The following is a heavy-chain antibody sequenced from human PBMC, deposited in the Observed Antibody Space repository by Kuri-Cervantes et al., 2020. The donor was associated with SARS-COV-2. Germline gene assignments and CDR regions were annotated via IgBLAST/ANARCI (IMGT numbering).Heavy chain of an antibody. J-gene: IGHJ4*02. CDR3: ARPIAAAEYYFDY. CDR2: INPNSGGT. Sequence: ASVKVSCKDSGYTFTGYYMHWVRQAPGQGLEWMGWINPNSGGTNYAQKFQGRVTITRDTSISTAYMELSRLRSDDTAVYYCARPIAAAEYYFDYWGQGTLVTVSS. CDR1: GYTFTGYY. V-gene: IGHV1-2*02. D-gene: IGHD6-13*01.